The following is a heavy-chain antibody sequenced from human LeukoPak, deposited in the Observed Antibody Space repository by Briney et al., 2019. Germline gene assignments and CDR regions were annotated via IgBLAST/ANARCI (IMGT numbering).Heavy chain of an antibody. J-gene: IGHJ3*02. CDR2: ISYDGSNK. CDR1: GFTFTTYW. D-gene: IGHD2-2*01. Sequence: PGGSLRLSCAASGFTFTTYWMSWVRQAPGKGLEWVAVISYDGSNKYYADSVKGRFTISRDNSKNTLYLQMNSLRAEDTAVYYCARDALYCSSTSCYFEIWGQGTMVTVSS. CDR3: ARDALYCSSTSCYFEI. V-gene: IGHV3-30*03.